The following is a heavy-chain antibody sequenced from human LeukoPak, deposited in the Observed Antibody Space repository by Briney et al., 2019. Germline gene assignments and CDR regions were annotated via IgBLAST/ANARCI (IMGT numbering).Heavy chain of an antibody. CDR1: GGSISSSNW. V-gene: IGHV4-4*02. Sequence: SETLSLTCAVSGGSISSSNWWSWVRQPPGKGLEWIGEIYHSGSTNYNPSLKSRVTISVDKSKNQFSLKLSSVTAADTAVYYCARGSFGKHINFDYWGQGTLVTVSS. CDR3: ARGSFGKHINFDY. J-gene: IGHJ4*02. D-gene: IGHD2-21*01. CDR2: IYHSGST.